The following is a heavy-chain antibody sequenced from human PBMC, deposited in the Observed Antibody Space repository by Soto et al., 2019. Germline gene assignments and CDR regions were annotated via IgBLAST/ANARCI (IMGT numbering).Heavy chain of an antibody. Sequence: SVKVSCKASGGTFSSYAISWVRQAPGQGLEWMGGIIPIFGTANYAQKFQGRVTITADESTSTAYMELSSLRSEDTAVYYCAREAAVAGIAGEFDPWGQGTLVTVS. J-gene: IGHJ5*02. CDR1: GGTFSSYA. CDR2: IIPIFGTA. CDR3: AREAAVAGIAGEFDP. V-gene: IGHV1-69*13. D-gene: IGHD6-19*01.